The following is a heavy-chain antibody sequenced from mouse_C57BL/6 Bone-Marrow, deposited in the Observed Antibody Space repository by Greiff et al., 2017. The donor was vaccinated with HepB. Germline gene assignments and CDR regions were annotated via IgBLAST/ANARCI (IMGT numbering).Heavy chain of an antibody. CDR1: GYTFTSYG. Sequence: VQGVESGAELARPGASVKLSCKASGYTFTSYGISWVKQRTGQGLEWIGEIYPRSGNTYYNEKFKGKATLTVDKSSSTAYMELRSLTSEDSAVYFCARGGSDGRDYWGQGTTLTVSS. CDR3: ARGGSDGRDY. CDR2: IYPRSGNT. V-gene: IGHV1-81*01. J-gene: IGHJ2*01. D-gene: IGHD1-1*01.